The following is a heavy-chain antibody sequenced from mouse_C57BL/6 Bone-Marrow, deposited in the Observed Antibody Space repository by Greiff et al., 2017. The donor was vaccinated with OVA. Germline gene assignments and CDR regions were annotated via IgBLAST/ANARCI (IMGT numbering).Heavy chain of an antibody. CDR2: IYPGSGST. D-gene: IGHD1-1*01. CDR1: GYTFTSYW. V-gene: IGHV1-55*01. J-gene: IGHJ1*03. Sequence: VKLQQPGAELVKPGASVKMSCKASGYTFTSYWITWMKQRPGQGLEWIGDIYPGSGSTNYNEKFKSKATLTVDTSSSTAYMQLSSLTSEDSAVYYCARCYYGKDWYFDVWGTGTTVTVSS. CDR3: ARCYYGKDWYFDV.